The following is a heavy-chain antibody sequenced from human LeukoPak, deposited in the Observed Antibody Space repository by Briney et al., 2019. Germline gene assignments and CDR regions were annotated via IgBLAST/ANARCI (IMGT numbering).Heavy chain of an antibody. V-gene: IGHV4-34*01. CDR3: ATYYYDSSGYYRFYWYFDL. CDR2: INHSGST. Sequence: SETLSLTCAVYGGSFSGCYWSWIREPPGKGLEWIGEINHSGSTNYNPSLKSRVTISVDTSKTQFSLKLTSVTAADTAVYYCATYYYDSSGYYRFYWYFDLWGRGTLVTVSS. CDR1: GGSFSGCY. D-gene: IGHD3-22*01. J-gene: IGHJ2*01.